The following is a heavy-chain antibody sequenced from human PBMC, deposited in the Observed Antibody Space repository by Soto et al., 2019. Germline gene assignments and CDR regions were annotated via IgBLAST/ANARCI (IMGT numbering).Heavy chain of an antibody. CDR2: IYYSGST. J-gene: IGHJ4*02. Sequence: LSLTCTVSGGSISSYYWSWIRQPPGKGLEWIGYIYYSGSTNYNPSLKSRVTISVDTSKNQFSLKLSSLTAADTAVYYCARRYGGNFDYWGQGTLVTVSS. D-gene: IGHD1-26*01. V-gene: IGHV4-59*01. CDR3: ARRYGGNFDY. CDR1: GGSISSYY.